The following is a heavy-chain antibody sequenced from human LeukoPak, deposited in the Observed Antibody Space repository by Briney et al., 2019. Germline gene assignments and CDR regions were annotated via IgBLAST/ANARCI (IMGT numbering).Heavy chain of an antibody. J-gene: IGHJ4*02. D-gene: IGHD6-19*01. CDR2: ISGSGGST. V-gene: IGHV3-23*01. CDR3: AKAPEAGTYYFDY. Sequence: PRGSLRLSCAASGFTFSSYAMNWVRQAPGKGLEWVSAISGSGGSTYYADSVKGRFTISRDNSKNTLYLQMNSLRAEDTAVYYCAKAPEAGTYYFDYWGQGTLVTVSS. CDR1: GFTFSSYA.